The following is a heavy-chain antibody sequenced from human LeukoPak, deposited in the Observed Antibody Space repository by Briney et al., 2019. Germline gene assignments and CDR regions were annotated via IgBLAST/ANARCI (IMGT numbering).Heavy chain of an antibody. CDR2: ISYDGSNK. V-gene: IGHV3-30-3*01. Sequence: PGGSLRLSCAASGFTFSSYAMHWVRQAPGKGLEWVAVISYDGSNKYYADSVKGRFTISRDNSKNTLYLQMNSLRAEDTAVYYCARTTTFAPHFDYWGQGTLVTVSS. D-gene: IGHD1-1*01. J-gene: IGHJ4*02. CDR3: ARTTTFAPHFDY. CDR1: GFTFSSYA.